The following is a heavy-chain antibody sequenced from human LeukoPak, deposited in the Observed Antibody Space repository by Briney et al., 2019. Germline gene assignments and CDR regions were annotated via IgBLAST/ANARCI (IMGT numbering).Heavy chain of an antibody. CDR1: GGSVSNASYY. J-gene: IGHJ4*02. D-gene: IGHD3-22*01. V-gene: IGHV4-61*01. CDR2: IYDSGNT. Sequence: SETLSLTCTVSGGSVSNASYYWRWIRQPPGKGLEWIGYIYDSGNTNCNPSPKSRVTISVDTSKNQFSLSLSSVTAADTAVYYCARALYYYDRWFDYWGQGTLVTVSS. CDR3: ARALYYYDRWFDY.